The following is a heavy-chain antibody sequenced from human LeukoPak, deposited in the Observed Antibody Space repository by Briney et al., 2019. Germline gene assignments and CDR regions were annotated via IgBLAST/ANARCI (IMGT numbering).Heavy chain of an antibody. Sequence: SETLSLTCTVSGGSISSYYWSWIRQPPGKGLEWIGYIYCSGSTNYNPSLKSRVTISVDTSKNQFSLKLSSVTAADTAVYYCARDPTGLVHWFDPWGQGTLVTVSS. CDR3: ARDPTGLVHWFDP. V-gene: IGHV4-59*01. D-gene: IGHD6-19*01. CDR1: GGSISSYY. CDR2: IYCSGST. J-gene: IGHJ5*02.